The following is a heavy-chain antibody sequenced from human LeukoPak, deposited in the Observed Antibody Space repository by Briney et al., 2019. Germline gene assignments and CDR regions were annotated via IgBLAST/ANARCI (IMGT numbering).Heavy chain of an antibody. V-gene: IGHV3-9*01. J-gene: IGHJ6*04. Sequence: PGGSLRLSCAASGFTFDDYAMHWVRQAPGKGLEWVSGISWNSGSIGYADSVKGRFTISRDNAKNSLYLQMSSPRVEDTAIYYCAGKKGPTRITISGVVHVDYKCLDVWGKGTTVTVSS. CDR2: ISWNSGSI. CDR3: AGKKGPTRITISGVVHVDYKCLDV. D-gene: IGHD3-3*01. CDR1: GFTFDDYA.